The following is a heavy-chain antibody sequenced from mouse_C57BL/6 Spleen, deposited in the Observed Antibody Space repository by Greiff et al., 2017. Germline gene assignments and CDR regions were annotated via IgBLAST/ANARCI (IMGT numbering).Heavy chain of an antibody. V-gene: IGHV1-4*01. Sequence: QVQLKQSGAELARPGASVKMSCKASGYTFTSYTMHWVKQRPGQGLEWIGYINPSSGYTKYNQKFKDKATLTADKSSSTAYMQLSSLTSEDSAVYYCARETTVVPFDYWGQGTTLTVSS. J-gene: IGHJ2*01. CDR2: INPSSGYT. CDR3: ARETTVVPFDY. CDR1: GYTFTSYT. D-gene: IGHD1-1*01.